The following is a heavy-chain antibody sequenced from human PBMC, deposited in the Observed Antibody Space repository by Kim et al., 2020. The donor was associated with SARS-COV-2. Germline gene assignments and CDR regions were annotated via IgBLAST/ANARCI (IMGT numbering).Heavy chain of an antibody. Sequence: FQGRVTMTRDTATSTVYMELSSLRSEDTAVYYCARIGYCSSTSCKSDFDYWGQGTLVTVSS. J-gene: IGHJ4*02. CDR3: ARIGYCSSTSCKSDFDY. V-gene: IGHV1-46*01. D-gene: IGHD2-2*01.